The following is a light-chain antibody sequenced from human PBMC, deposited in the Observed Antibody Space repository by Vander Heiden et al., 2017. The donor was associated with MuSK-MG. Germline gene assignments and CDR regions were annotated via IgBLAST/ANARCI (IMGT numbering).Light chain of an antibody. CDR2: GVS. J-gene: IGKJ4*01. CDR1: QSIRSS. CDR3: QQDKDWPLT. Sequence: EIVMTQSPATLSVSPGETATLSCRASQSIRSSLAWYLQKPGQAPRLLIDGVSTRATGIPARFSGSGSGTEFTLTISSLQSEDFAVYYCQQDKDWPLTFGGGTKVEIK. V-gene: IGKV3-15*01.